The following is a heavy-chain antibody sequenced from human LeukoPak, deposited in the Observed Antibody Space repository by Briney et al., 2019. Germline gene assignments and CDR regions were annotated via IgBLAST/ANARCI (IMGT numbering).Heavy chain of an antibody. CDR1: GFTFSSYG. V-gene: IGHV3-21*01. J-gene: IGHJ6*03. CDR2: ITSSGTYI. Sequence: GGTLRLSCAASGFTFSSYGMSWVRQAPGKWLEWVSSITSSGTYIFYADSVKGRFTISRDNAKNSLYLQMNSLGPEDTAVYYCARDPYSGNYGNYYYYYMDVWGKGTTVTISS. D-gene: IGHD1-26*01. CDR3: ARDPYSGNYGNYYYYYMDV.